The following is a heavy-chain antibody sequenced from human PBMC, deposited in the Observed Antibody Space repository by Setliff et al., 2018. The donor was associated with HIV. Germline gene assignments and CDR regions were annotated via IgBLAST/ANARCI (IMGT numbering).Heavy chain of an antibody. D-gene: IGHD6-25*01. Sequence: SETLSLTCTVSGGSVSSGSYNWSWIRQPPGKGLEWIGYIYYSGSTKHNPSLKSRVTISLDTSKSQFSLKLTSVTAADTAVYYCARYSPRGYTLTGPYWGQGTLVTVSS. CDR2: IYYSGST. CDR1: GGSVSSGSYN. J-gene: IGHJ4*02. V-gene: IGHV4-61*01. CDR3: ARYSPRGYTLTGPY.